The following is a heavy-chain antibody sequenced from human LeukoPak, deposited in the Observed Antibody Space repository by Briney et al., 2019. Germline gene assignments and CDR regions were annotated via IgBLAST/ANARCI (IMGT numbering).Heavy chain of an antibody. D-gene: IGHD1-26*01. Sequence: SETLSLTCTVSSGSISSSSYYWGWIRQPPGKGLEWIGSIYYSGSTYYNPSLKSRVTLSVDTSKNQFSLKLSSVTAADTALYYCARGVGAITYFDYWGQGTLVTVSS. V-gene: IGHV4-39*07. CDR1: SGSISSSSYY. J-gene: IGHJ4*02. CDR3: ARGVGAITYFDY. CDR2: IYYSGST.